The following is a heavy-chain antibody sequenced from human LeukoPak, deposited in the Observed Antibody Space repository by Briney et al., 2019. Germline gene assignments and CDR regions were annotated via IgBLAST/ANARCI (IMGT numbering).Heavy chain of an antibody. CDR1: GFTFSNFW. CDR2: IHPEGNEK. V-gene: IGHV3-7*04. CDR3: ARGDAFSGDH. Sequence: GGSLRLSCAVSGFTFSNFWMSWVRQAPGRGLELVANIHPEGNEKYHVESVKGRFTISRDNAKNSLFLQMNGLRVDDTAVYYCARGDAFSGDHWGQGTLVTVSS. J-gene: IGHJ4*02.